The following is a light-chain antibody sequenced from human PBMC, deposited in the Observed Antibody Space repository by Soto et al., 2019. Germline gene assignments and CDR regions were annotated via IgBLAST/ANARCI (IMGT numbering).Light chain of an antibody. CDR3: QQYINWPPLT. Sequence: EIVLTQSPGTLSLSPGERATLSCRASHTITNNYLAWYQQKPGQGPRLLIFGASTRATNIPARFSGSGSGTEFTLTISSLQSEDFAVYYCQQYINWPPLTVGGGTKVDIK. CDR2: GAS. V-gene: IGKV3-15*01. J-gene: IGKJ4*01. CDR1: HTITNN.